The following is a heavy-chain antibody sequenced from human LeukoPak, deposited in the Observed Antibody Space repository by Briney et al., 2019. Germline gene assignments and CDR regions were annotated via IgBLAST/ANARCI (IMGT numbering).Heavy chain of an antibody. Sequence: SETLSLTCTVSGGSIRSSYYYWGWIRQPPGKGLEWIGSIYDSGSTYYNPSLKSRVTISVDTSKNQFSLKLNSVTAADTAVYYCARGRDRAYYDFWSGYYYDYWGQGTLVTVSS. D-gene: IGHD3-3*01. V-gene: IGHV4-39*01. J-gene: IGHJ4*02. CDR2: IYDSGST. CDR1: GGSIRSSYYY. CDR3: ARGRDRAYYDFWSGYYYDY.